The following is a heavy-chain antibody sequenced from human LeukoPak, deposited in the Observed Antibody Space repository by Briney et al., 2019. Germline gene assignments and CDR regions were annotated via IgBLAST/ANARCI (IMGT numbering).Heavy chain of an antibody. V-gene: IGHV3-7*01. D-gene: IGHD3-3*01. Sequence: PGGSLRLSCAASGFTFNRYWMSWVRQAPGKGLEWVANIKQDGSEKYYVDSVKGRFTISRDNAKNSLYLQMNSLRAEDTAVYYCARDFVIGVVITPSLDYWGQGTLVTVSS. CDR3: ARDFVIGVVITPSLDY. J-gene: IGHJ4*02. CDR1: GFTFNRYW. CDR2: IKQDGSEK.